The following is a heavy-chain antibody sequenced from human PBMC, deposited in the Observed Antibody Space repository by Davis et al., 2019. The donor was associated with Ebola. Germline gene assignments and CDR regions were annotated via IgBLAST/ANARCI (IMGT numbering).Heavy chain of an antibody. V-gene: IGHV7-4-1*02. CDR2: INTKSGNP. CDR1: GYTFTNYA. D-gene: IGHD5-24*01. J-gene: IGHJ4*02. Sequence: ASVKVSCKASGYTFTNYAMNWVRQAPGQGLEWMGWINTKSGNPTYAQDFTGRFVFSLDTSVSTAYLQISNLRAEDTATYYCVRDATDGYNWSHWGQGTLVTVSS. CDR3: VRDATDGYNWSH.